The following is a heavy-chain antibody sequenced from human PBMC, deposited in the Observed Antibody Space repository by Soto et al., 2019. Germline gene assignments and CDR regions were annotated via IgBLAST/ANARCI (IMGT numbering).Heavy chain of an antibody. Sequence: QVQLVQSGAELMKPGSSVKVSCRASADTFSSYTVNWVRQAPGRGLEWMGRSIPVLGTTDYAQKFKGRVTITADKSSNIVYMELSSLRSEDTAVYYCARRRYCGYDCYHKHYYGMDVWGQGTTVTVAS. CDR3: ARRRYCGYDCYHKHYYGMDV. CDR2: SIPVLGTT. CDR1: ADTFSSYT. V-gene: IGHV1-69*08. D-gene: IGHD2-21*02. J-gene: IGHJ6*02.